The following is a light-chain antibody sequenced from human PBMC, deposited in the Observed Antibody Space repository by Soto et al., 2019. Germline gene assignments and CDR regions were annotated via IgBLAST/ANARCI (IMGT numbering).Light chain of an antibody. CDR3: QQTSSAPFT. CDR1: QSISSW. V-gene: IGKV1-5*01. J-gene: IGKJ3*01. CDR2: DAA. Sequence: IQMTPSPPTLSASVGDRVTITCRASQSISSWLAWYQQKPGKAPKLLMFDAASLQSGVPSRFSGSGSRTDFTLTITSLQPEDFATYYCQQTSSAPFTFGPGTKVDIK.